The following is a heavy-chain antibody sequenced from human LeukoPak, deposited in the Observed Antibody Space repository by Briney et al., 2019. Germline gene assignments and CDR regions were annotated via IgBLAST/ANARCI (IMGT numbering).Heavy chain of an antibody. Sequence: ASVKVSCKASGYTFTGYYMHWVRQASGQGLEWMGWINPNSGGTNYAQKFQGRVTMTRDTPISTAYMELSRLRSDDTAVYYCTRGRAAAGSFWFDPWGQGTLVTVSS. D-gene: IGHD6-13*01. CDR3: TRGRAAAGSFWFDP. CDR2: INPNSGGT. V-gene: IGHV1-2*02. J-gene: IGHJ5*02. CDR1: GYTFTGYY.